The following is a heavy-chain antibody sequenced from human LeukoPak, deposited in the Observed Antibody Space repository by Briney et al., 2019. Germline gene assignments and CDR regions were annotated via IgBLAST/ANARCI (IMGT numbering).Heavy chain of an antibody. Sequence: GESLKISCKGSGYSFTSYWISWVRQMPGKGLEWMGRIDPSDSYTNYSPSFQGHVTISADKSISTAYLQWSSLKASDTAMYYCARHWSGGSSFYPDSVGFDYWGQGTLVTVSS. CDR2: IDPSDSYT. D-gene: IGHD1-26*01. CDR1: GYSFTSYW. J-gene: IGHJ4*02. V-gene: IGHV5-10-1*01. CDR3: ARHWSGGSSFYPDSVGFDY.